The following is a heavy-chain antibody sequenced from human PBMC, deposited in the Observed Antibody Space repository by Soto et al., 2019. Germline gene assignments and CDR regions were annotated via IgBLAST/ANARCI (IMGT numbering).Heavy chain of an antibody. CDR1: GGSISSYY. CDR2: IYHSAT. Sequence: QVQLQESGPGLVKPSETLSLTCSVSGGSISSYYWSWIRQPPGKGLEWIAYIYHSATSYNPSLKSRVSISLDTSKNQFSLKLSSVTAADTAVYYCARTYDGSGPNSGGYGFDIWGQGTMVTVSS. V-gene: IGHV4-59*01. D-gene: IGHD3-22*01. J-gene: IGHJ3*02. CDR3: ARTYDGSGPNSGGYGFDI.